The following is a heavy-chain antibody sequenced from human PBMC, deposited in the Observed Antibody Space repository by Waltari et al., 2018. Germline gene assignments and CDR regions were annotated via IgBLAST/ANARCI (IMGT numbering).Heavy chain of an antibody. CDR1: GYTFTGYY. CDR2: INPNSGGT. J-gene: IGHJ5*02. V-gene: IGHV1-2*06. Sequence: QVQLVQSGAEVKKPGASVKVSCKASGYTFTGYYMHWVRQAPGQGLELMGRINPNSGGTTYAQKLQGRLTMTRHTSISTAYIELSRLGPDDTAVYYWARDIAAAGPDPWGQGTLVTVSS. D-gene: IGHD6-13*01. CDR3: ARDIAAAGPDP.